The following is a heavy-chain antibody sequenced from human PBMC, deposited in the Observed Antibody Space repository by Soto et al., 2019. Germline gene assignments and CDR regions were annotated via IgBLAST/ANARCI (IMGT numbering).Heavy chain of an antibody. D-gene: IGHD3-16*01. Sequence: LVKVSCKASGGTFSSYAISWVRQAPGQGLEWMGGIIPIFGTANYAQKFQGRVTMTADTSISTGYMELTRLPSDDTALYYCTRRPMGRPQLIKDYGMDVWGQGTTVTVSS. V-gene: IGHV1-69*06. CDR2: IIPIFGTA. J-gene: IGHJ6*02. CDR1: GGTFSSYA. CDR3: TRRPMGRPQLIKDYGMDV.